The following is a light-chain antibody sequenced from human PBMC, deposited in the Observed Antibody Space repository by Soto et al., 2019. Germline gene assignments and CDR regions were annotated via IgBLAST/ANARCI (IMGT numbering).Light chain of an antibody. V-gene: IGLV2-23*01. CDR2: DGS. Sequence: QSALTQPASVSGSPGQSITISCTRTSSDVGSYNLVSWFQQHPDKAPKLLLYDGSKRPSGVSNRFSGSKSGNTASLTISGLQAEDEGDYYCCSYVRSHVIFGGGTKLTVL. CDR3: CSYVRSHVI. J-gene: IGLJ2*01. CDR1: SSDVGSYNL.